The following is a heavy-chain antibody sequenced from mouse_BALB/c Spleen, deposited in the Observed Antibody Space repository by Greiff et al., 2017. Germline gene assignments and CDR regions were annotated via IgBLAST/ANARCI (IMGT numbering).Heavy chain of an antibody. CDR2: ISSGGSYT. Sequence: EVKLMESGGGLVKPGGSLKLSCAASGFTFSSYAMSWVRQSPEKRLEWVAEISSGGSYTYYPDTVTGRFTISRDNAKNTLYLEMSSLRSEDTAMYYCAREGGRDYAMDYWGQGTSVTVSS. J-gene: IGHJ4*01. CDR1: GFTFSSYA. CDR3: AREGGRDYAMDY. D-gene: IGHD3-3*01. V-gene: IGHV5-9-4*01.